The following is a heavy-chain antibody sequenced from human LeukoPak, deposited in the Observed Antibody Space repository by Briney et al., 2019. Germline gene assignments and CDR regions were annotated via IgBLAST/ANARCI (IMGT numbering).Heavy chain of an antibody. CDR2: ISYDGSNK. J-gene: IGHJ5*02. V-gene: IGHV3-30-3*01. CDR1: GFTFSSYA. D-gene: IGHD2-15*01. CDR3: ARGGGGLDNWFDP. Sequence: GGSLRLSCAASGFTFSSYAMHWVRQAPGKGLEWVAVISYDGSNKYYADSVKGRFTISRDNSKNTLYLQMNSLRAEDTAVYYCARGGGGLDNWFDPWGQGTLVTVSS.